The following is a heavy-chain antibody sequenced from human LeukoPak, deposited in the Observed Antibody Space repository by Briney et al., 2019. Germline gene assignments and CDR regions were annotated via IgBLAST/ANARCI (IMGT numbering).Heavy chain of an antibody. V-gene: IGHV1-69*01. CDR3: ARSYGALLPDPFDS. CDR1: GGTFSSYA. D-gene: IGHD4-17*01. Sequence: SVKVSCKASGGTFSSYAISWVRQAPGQGLEWMGGIIPIFGTANYAQKFQGRVTITADESTSTAYMELSSLRSEDTAVYYCARSYGALLPDPFDSWGQGTLVTVSS. J-gene: IGHJ4*02. CDR2: IIPIFGTA.